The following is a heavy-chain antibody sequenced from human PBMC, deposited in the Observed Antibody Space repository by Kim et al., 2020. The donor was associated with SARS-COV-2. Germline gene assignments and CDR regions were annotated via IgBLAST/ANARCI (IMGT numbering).Heavy chain of an antibody. V-gene: IGHV3-9*01. CDR3: AKDMGYSSTSCYYSY. Sequence: GGSLKLSCAASGFTFGDYAMHWVRQAPGKGLEWVSGISWNSGSIGYADSVKGRFTISRDNAKNSLYLQMNSLRAEDTALYYCAKDMGYSSTSCYYSYWGQGTLVTVSS. CDR1: GFTFGDYA. CDR2: ISWNSGSI. J-gene: IGHJ4*02. D-gene: IGHD2-2*01.